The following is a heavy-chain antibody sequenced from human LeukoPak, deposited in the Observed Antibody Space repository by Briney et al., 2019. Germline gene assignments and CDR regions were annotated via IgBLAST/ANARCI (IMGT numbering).Heavy chain of an antibody. V-gene: IGHV4-39*07. CDR2: IYYSGST. J-gene: IGHJ4*02. Sequence: SETLSLTCTVSAGSLSSSSYYWGWIRQPPGKGLEWIGSIYYSGSTYYNPSLKSRVTISVDTSKNQFSLKLSSVTAADTAVYYCARTPRGWFGEPHMADYWGQGTLVTVSS. CDR3: ARTPRGWFGEPHMADY. D-gene: IGHD3-10*01. CDR1: AGSLSSSSYY.